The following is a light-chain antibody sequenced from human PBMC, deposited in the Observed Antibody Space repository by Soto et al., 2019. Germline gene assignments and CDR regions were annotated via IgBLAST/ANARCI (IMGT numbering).Light chain of an antibody. J-gene: IGKJ4*01. CDR2: GAS. V-gene: IGKV3-20*01. CDR3: QQYGSSPHLT. Sequence: EIVLTQSPGTLSSSPGERATLSCRASQSISSSYLAWYQQKPGQAPRLLIYGASSRATGIPDRFSCSGSGTDFTLTISIPEPEDFAVYYCQQYGSSPHLTFGGGTKVDIK. CDR1: QSISSSY.